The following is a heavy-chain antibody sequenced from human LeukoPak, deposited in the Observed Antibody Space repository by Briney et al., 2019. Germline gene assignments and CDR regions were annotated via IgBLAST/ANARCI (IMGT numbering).Heavy chain of an antibody. CDR3: ARHPRVDNFDY. CDR2: IHSTGSP. CDR1: GGSIINYY. D-gene: IGHD2-15*01. J-gene: IGHJ4*02. V-gene: IGHV4-4*07. Sequence: SETLSLTCTVSGGSIINYYWNWIRQPAGKGLEWIGRIHSTGSPNYNSALKSRVTMSVETSKNQFSLRLTSVTAADTAVYYCARHPRVDNFDYWGQGTLVTVSS.